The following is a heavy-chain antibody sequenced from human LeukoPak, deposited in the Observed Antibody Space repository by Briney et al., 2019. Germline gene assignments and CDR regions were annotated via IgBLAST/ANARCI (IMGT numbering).Heavy chain of an antibody. CDR2: INSDGSST. Sequence: PGGSLGLSCAASGFTFSSYWMHWVRQAPGKGLVWVSRINSDGSSTSYADSVKGRFTISRDNAKNTLYLQMNSLRAEDTAVYYCARENRHSSGWYGAFDIWGQGTMVTVSS. J-gene: IGHJ3*02. D-gene: IGHD6-19*01. V-gene: IGHV3-74*01. CDR3: ARENRHSSGWYGAFDI. CDR1: GFTFSSYW.